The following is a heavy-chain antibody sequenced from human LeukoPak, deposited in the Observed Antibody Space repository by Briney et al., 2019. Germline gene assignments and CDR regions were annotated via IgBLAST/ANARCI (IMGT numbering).Heavy chain of an antibody. D-gene: IGHD6-13*01. V-gene: IGHV3-20*04. CDR3: ARDLLEIAADSYFDY. J-gene: IGHJ4*02. CDR2: INWNGGST. Sequence: GGSLRLSCAASGFTFDDYGMSWVRQAPGKGLEWVSGINWNGGSTGYADSVKGRFTISRDNAKNSLYLQMNSLRAEDTAVYYCARDLLEIAADSYFDYWGQGTLVTVSS. CDR1: GFTFDDYG.